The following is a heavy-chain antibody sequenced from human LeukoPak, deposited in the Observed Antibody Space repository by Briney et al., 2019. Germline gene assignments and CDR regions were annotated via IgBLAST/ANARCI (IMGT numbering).Heavy chain of an antibody. D-gene: IGHD3-9*01. CDR2: IYSGGST. Sequence: GGSLRLSCAASGFTVSSNYMSWVRQAPGKGLEWVSVIYSGGSTYYADSVKGRFTISRDNSKNTLYLQMNSLRAEDTAVYYCARAPKRILTGYYFDYRGQGTLVTVSS. J-gene: IGHJ4*02. V-gene: IGHV3-66*01. CDR1: GFTVSSNY. CDR3: ARAPKRILTGYYFDY.